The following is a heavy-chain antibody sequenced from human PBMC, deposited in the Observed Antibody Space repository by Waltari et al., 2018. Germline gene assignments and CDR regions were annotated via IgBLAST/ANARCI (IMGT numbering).Heavy chain of an antibody. CDR3: ARSSSWGHWFDP. CDR2: MNPNSGNT. Sequence: QVQLVQSGAEVKKPGASVKVSCKASGYTFTSYDITWVRQATGQWRGWMGWMNPNSGNTGYAQKFQGRVTITRNTSISTAYMELSSLRSEDTAVYYCARSSSWGHWFDPWGQGTLVTVSS. V-gene: IGHV1-8*03. J-gene: IGHJ5*02. D-gene: IGHD6-13*01. CDR1: GYTFTSYD.